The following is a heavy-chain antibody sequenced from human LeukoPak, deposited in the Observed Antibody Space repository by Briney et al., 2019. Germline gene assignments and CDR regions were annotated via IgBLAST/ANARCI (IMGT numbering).Heavy chain of an antibody. J-gene: IGHJ3*02. Sequence: PGGSLRLSCAASGFIFSSYSMNWVRQAPGKGLEWVSYISSSSSTMHYADSVKGRFTISRDNAKNSLYLQMSSLRDEDTAVYYCARMSRGLCFDIWGQGTMVTVSS. V-gene: IGHV3-48*02. CDR3: ARMSRGLCFDI. CDR1: GFIFSSYS. D-gene: IGHD2-2*01. CDR2: ISSSSSTM.